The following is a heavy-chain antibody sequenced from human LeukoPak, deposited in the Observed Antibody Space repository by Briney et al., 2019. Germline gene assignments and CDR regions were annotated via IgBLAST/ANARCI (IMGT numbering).Heavy chain of an antibody. D-gene: IGHD1-26*01. CDR3: ARSYYAVRTRFDP. CDR2: ISHSGST. V-gene: IGHV4-39*07. CDR1: GGSIIINSSPFY. Sequence: SETLSLTSTVSGGSIIINSSPFYWGWIRQPPGKGLEWIGGISHSGSTNYNPSLKSRVTISVDTSKNQFSLKLSSVTAADTAVYYCARSYYAVRTRFDPWGQGTLVTVSS. J-gene: IGHJ5*02.